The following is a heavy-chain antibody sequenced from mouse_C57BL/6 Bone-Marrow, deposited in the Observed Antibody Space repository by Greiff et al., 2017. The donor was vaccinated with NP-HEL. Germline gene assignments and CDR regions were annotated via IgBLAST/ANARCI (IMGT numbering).Heavy chain of an antibody. Sequence: EVQLQQSGPELVKPGASVKISCKASGYTFTDYYMNWVKQSHGKSLEWIGDINPNNGGTSYNQKFKGKATLTVDKSSSTAYMELRSLTSEDSAVYYRARTGKAYYFDYWGQGTTLTVSS. CDR2: INPNNGGT. V-gene: IGHV1-26*01. CDR1: GYTFTDYY. D-gene: IGHD4-1*01. J-gene: IGHJ2*01. CDR3: ARTGKAYYFDY.